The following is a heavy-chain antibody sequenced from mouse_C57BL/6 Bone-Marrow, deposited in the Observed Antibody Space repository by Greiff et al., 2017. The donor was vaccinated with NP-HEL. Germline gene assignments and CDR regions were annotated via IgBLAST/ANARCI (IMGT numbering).Heavy chain of an antibody. CDR1: GFTFSSYG. V-gene: IGHV5-6*01. CDR2: ISSGGSYT. Sequence: EVKLMESGGDLVKPGGSLKLSCAASGFTFSSYGMSWVRQTPDKRLEWVATISSGGSYTYYPDSVTGRFTISRDNAKNTLYLHMSSLKSEDTAMYYCASNWDYFDYWGQGTTLTVSS. CDR3: ASNWDYFDY. J-gene: IGHJ2*01. D-gene: IGHD4-1*02.